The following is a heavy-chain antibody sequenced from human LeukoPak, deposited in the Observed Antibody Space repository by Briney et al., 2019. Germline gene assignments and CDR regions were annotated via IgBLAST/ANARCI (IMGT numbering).Heavy chain of an antibody. CDR1: GFTFSSYG. CDR3: ARDYAHSYGQFDY. J-gene: IGHJ4*02. D-gene: IGHD2-2*01. Sequence: GGSMRLSCAASGFTFSSYGMHWVRQAPGKGLEWVAVIWYDGSNKYFADSVKGRFTISRDNSKNTLFLQMNTLRAEDTALYYCARDYAHSYGQFDYWGQGTLVIVTS. CDR2: IWYDGSNK. V-gene: IGHV3-33*01.